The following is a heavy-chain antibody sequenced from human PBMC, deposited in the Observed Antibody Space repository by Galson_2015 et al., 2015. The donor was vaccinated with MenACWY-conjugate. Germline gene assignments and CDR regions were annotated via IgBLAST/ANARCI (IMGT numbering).Heavy chain of an antibody. Sequence: SLRLSCAASGFTFGSFDMHWVRQATGKGLEWVSSIGVTGDTWYPDSVEGRFTMSRDNAKNSVYLQLNNLRAEDTAVYYCARDRRAAAAFRANWYFNLWGRGTLVTFSS. D-gene: IGHD6-13*01. CDR1: GFTFGSFD. CDR3: ARDRRAAAAFRANWYFNL. J-gene: IGHJ2*01. CDR2: IGVTGDT. V-gene: IGHV3-13*01.